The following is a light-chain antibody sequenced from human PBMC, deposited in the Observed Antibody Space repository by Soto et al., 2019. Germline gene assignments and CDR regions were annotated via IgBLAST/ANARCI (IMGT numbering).Light chain of an antibody. CDR1: QSVSSNY. J-gene: IGKJ5*01. V-gene: IGKV3-20*01. CDR3: QQYFGPPGIN. CDR2: AAS. Sequence: EIVLTQSPGTLSLSPGERATLSCRASQSVSSNYLAWFQQKPGQAPRLLIYAASSRATGIPDRFSGSGYWTDFALTISRLEPEDFAVYYCQQYFGPPGINFGPGTRLEI.